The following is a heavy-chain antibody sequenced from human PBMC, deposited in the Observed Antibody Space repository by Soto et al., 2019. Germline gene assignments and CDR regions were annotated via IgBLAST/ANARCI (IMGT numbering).Heavy chain of an antibody. V-gene: IGHV1-69*12. CDR1: GGTFSSYA. J-gene: IGHJ4*02. CDR3: ARGPSGDSSGLTDY. Sequence: QVQLVQSGAEVKKPGSSVKVSCKASGGTFSSYAISWVRQAPGQGLEWMGGIIPIFGTANYAQKFQGRVTITEDETTIGADMELSSLRAEDTAVYYCARGPSGDSSGLTDYWGQRTLVTVSS. D-gene: IGHD3-22*01. CDR2: IIPIFGTA.